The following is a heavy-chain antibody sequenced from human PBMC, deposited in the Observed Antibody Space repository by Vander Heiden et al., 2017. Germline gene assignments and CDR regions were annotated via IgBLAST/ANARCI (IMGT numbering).Heavy chain of an antibody. CDR1: GFTFSSYA. CDR3: ARDHRARYSYYYYGMDV. D-gene: IGHD1-20*01. CDR2: IGYDGSNK. Sequence: QVQLVESGGGVVQPGRSLRISCAASGFTFSSYAMHWVRQAPGKGLEWVAVIGYDGSNKYYADSVKGRFTISRDNSKNTLYLQMNSLRAEDTAVYYCARDHRARYSYYYYGMDVWGQGTTVTVSS. J-gene: IGHJ6*02. V-gene: IGHV3-33*01.